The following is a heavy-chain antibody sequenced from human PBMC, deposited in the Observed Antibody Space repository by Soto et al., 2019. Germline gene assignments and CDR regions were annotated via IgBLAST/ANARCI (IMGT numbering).Heavy chain of an antibody. CDR3: ARDRCAYGSGSTIDY. V-gene: IGHV1-69*08. CDR1: GGTFSSYT. CDR2: IVPILGVP. Sequence: QVQLVQSGAEVKKPGSSVKVSCKASGGTFSSYTVSWVRQAPGQGLEWMGRIVPILGVPNYAQRFQGRVTITADKGTNTAYMELSSLRSEDTAVYYCARDRCAYGSGSTIDYWGQGTLVTVSS. D-gene: IGHD3-10*01. J-gene: IGHJ4*02.